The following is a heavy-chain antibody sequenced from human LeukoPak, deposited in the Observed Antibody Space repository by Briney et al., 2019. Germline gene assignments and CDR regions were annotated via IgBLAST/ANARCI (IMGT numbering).Heavy chain of an antibody. Sequence: GGSLRLSCAASGFTFSSYWMHWVRQAPGKGLVWASHINTDGSSTTYADSVKGRFTISRDNAKNTLYLQMNSLRAEDTAVYYCARDRDIVVNGMDVWGQGTTVTVSS. CDR3: ARDRDIVVNGMDV. J-gene: IGHJ6*02. CDR2: INTDGSST. D-gene: IGHD2-2*01. CDR1: GFTFSSYW. V-gene: IGHV3-74*01.